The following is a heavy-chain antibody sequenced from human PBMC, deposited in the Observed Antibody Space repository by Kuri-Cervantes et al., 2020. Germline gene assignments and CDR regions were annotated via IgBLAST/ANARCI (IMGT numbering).Heavy chain of an antibody. J-gene: IGHJ4*02. CDR1: GDFVSSNNYY. CDR2: INHSGST. Sequence: SETLSLTCNVSGDFVSSNNYYWSWIRQPPGKGLEWIGEINHSGSTNYNPSLKSRVTISVDTSKNQFSLKLSSVTAADTAVYYCARGGVIRNLSFDYWGQGTLVTVSS. V-gene: IGHV4-34*01. CDR3: ARGGVIRNLSFDY. D-gene: IGHD1-14*01.